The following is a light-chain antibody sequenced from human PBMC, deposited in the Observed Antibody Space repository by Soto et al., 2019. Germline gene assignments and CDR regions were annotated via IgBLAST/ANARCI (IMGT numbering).Light chain of an antibody. Sequence: AIRMTQSPSSFSASTGDRVTITCRASQGISSYLAWYQQKPGKAPKLLIYAASTLQSGVPSRFSGSGSGTDFTLTISCLQSEDFATYYCQQLNGSPWTFGQGTKVDIK. CDR1: QGISSY. CDR2: AAS. CDR3: QQLNGSPWT. J-gene: IGKJ1*01. V-gene: IGKV1-8*01.